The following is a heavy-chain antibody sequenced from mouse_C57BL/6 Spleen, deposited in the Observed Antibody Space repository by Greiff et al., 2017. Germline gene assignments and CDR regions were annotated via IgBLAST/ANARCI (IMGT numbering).Heavy chain of an antibody. J-gene: IGHJ4*01. CDR2: ISSGSSTI. D-gene: IGHD1-1*01. V-gene: IGHV5-17*01. Sequence: VKVVESGGGLVKPGGSLKLSCAASGFTFSDYGMHWVRQAPEKGLEWVAYISSGSSTIYYADTVKGRFTISRDNAKNTLFLQMTSLRSEDTDMYYCARRSGGNYYGSRTGAMDYWGQGTSVTVSS. CDR1: GFTFSDYG. CDR3: ARRSGGNYYGSRTGAMDY.